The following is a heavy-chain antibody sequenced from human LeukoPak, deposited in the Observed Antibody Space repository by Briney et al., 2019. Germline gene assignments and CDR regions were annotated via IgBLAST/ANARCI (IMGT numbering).Heavy chain of an antibody. CDR2: ISSSGSTI. V-gene: IGHV3-48*03. CDR1: GFAFSSYE. CDR3: ARDRGGDFDY. Sequence: PGGSLRLSCAASGFAFSSYEMNWVRQAPGKGLEWVSYISSSGSTIYYADSVKGRFTISRDNAKNSLYLQMNSLRAEDTAVYYCARDRGGDFDYWGQGTLVTVSS. J-gene: IGHJ4*02. D-gene: IGHD2-21*01.